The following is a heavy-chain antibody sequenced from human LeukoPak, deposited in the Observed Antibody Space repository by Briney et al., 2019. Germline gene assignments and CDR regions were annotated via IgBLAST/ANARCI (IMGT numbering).Heavy chain of an antibody. Sequence: SEALSLTCTVSGASISSYYWTWIRQPAGEGLEWIWRIYTSGSTNYNPSLKSRVTMSVDTSKNQFSLKLSSVTAADTAVYYCARARGGSGSYGHFDYWGQGTLVTVSS. CDR1: GASISSYY. J-gene: IGHJ4*02. CDR2: IYTSGST. V-gene: IGHV4-4*07. CDR3: ARARGGSGSYGHFDY. D-gene: IGHD1-26*01.